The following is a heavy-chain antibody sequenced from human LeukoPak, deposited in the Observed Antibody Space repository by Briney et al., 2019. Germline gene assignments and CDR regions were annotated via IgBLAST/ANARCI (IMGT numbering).Heavy chain of an antibody. J-gene: IGHJ6*03. CDR3: ARDPDRLGYCSGGSCYYYMDV. V-gene: IGHV1-2*06. D-gene: IGHD2-15*01. CDR2: INPNSGGT. CDR1: GYTFTGYY. Sequence: GASVKVSFKASGYTFTGYYMHWVRQAPGQGLEWMGRINPNSGGTNYAQKFQGRVTMTRDTSISTAYMELSRLRSDDTAVYYCARDPDRLGYCSGGSCYYYMDVWGKGTTVTVSS.